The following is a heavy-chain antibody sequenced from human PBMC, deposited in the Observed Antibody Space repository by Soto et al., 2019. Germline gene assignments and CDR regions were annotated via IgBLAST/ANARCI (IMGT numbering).Heavy chain of an antibody. CDR2: ISCDGSNK. V-gene: IGHV3-30*18. CDR3: AKDANGDYAYVYYGMDV. D-gene: IGHD4-17*01. CDR1: GFTFSSYG. Sequence: QVQLVESGGGVVQPGRSLRLSCAASGFTFSSYGMHWVRQAPGKGLEWVAVISCDGSNKYYADSVKGRFTISRDNSKNTMYLQMNSLRAEDTAVYDGAKDANGDYAYVYYGMDVWGQGTTVTVSS. J-gene: IGHJ6*02.